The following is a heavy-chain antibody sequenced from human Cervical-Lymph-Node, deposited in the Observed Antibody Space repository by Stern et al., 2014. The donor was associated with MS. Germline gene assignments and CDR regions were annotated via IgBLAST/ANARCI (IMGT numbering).Heavy chain of an antibody. CDR1: GFTFDDYA. CDR2: ISWNSGSI. V-gene: IGHV3-9*01. Sequence: EVQLVESGGGLVQPGRSLRLSCAASGFTFDDYAMHWVRQAPGKGLEGVSGISWNSGSIGYADSVKGRFTISRDNAKNSLYLQMNSLRAEDTALYYCAKVASSGCLDYWGQGTLVTVSS. J-gene: IGHJ4*02. CDR3: AKVASSGCLDY. D-gene: IGHD3-22*01.